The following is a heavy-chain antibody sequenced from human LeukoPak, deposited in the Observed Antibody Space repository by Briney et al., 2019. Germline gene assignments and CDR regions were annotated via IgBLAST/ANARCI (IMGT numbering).Heavy chain of an antibody. Sequence: GGSLRLSCAASGFTFSSYWMNWARQAPGKGLEWVASINHNGNVNYYVDSVKGRFTISRDNAKNSLYLQMSNLRAEDTAVYFCARAEITGTTGGLDVWGQGTTVTVSS. J-gene: IGHJ6*02. D-gene: IGHD1-20*01. V-gene: IGHV3-7*03. CDR2: INHNGNVN. CDR1: GFTFSSYW. CDR3: ARAEITGTTGGLDV.